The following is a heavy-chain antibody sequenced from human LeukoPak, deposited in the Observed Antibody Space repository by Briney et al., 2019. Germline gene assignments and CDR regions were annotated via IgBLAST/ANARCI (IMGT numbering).Heavy chain of an antibody. Sequence: ASVKVSCKASGYTFTSYDINWVRQAAGQGLEWMGWMNPNSGDTGYAQRFQGRVTMTRDTSISTAYMEVSSLTSEDTAVYYCARSGFGGNANFDYWGQGTLVTVSS. CDR3: ARSGFGGNANFDY. V-gene: IGHV1-8*01. CDR1: GYTFTSYD. J-gene: IGHJ4*02. CDR2: MNPNSGDT. D-gene: IGHD3-3*01.